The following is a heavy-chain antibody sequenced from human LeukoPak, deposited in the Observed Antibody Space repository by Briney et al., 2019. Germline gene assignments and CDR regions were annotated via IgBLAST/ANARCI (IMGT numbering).Heavy chain of an antibody. J-gene: IGHJ5*02. CDR3: ARGTEYSSSNDYVWGSSRWFDP. CDR2: IIPIFGTA. Sequence: ASVKVSCKASGGTFTSYAISWVRQAPGQGLEWMGGIIPIFGTANYAQKFQGRVTITTDESTSTAYMELSSLRSEDTAVYYCARGTEYSSSNDYVWGSSRWFDPWGQGTLVTVSS. V-gene: IGHV1-69*05. CDR1: GGTFTSYA. D-gene: IGHD3-16*01.